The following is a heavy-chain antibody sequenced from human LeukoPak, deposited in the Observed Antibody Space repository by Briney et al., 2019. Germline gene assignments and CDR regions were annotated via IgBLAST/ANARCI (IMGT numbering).Heavy chain of an antibody. V-gene: IGHV1-69*05. Sequence: GASVKVSCKASGGTFSSYAISWVRQAPGQGLKWMGRIIPIFGTANYAQKFQGRVTITTDESTSTAYMELSSLRSEDTAVYYCARSGEDTAMVIGAYFDYWGQGTLVTVSS. CDR1: GGTFSSYA. CDR2: IIPIFGTA. D-gene: IGHD5-18*01. CDR3: ARSGEDTAMVIGAYFDY. J-gene: IGHJ4*02.